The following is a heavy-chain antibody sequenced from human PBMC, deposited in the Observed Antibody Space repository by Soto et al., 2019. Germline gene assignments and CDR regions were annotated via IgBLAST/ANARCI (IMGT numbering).Heavy chain of an antibody. D-gene: IGHD3-9*01. J-gene: IGHJ4*02. V-gene: IGHV3-23*01. Sequence: EVQLLESGGGLVQPGGSLRLSCAASGFTFSSYAMSWVRQAPGKGLEWVSAIRGSGGSTYYADSVKGRFTISRDNSKNTLYLQMNSLRAEDTAVYYCAKTYYDILTGYYNVPRGPPPVAYWGQGTLVTVSS. CDR2: IRGSGGST. CDR3: AKTYYDILTGYYNVPRGPPPVAY. CDR1: GFTFSSYA.